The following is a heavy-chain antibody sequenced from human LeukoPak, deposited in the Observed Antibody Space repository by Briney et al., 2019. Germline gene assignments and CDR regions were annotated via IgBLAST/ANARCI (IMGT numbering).Heavy chain of an antibody. J-gene: IGHJ4*02. CDR3: AKAAGYSSSWYFDY. D-gene: IGHD6-13*01. CDR1: GFTFSRYA. Sequence: GGSLRLSCAASGFTFSRYAMTWVRQAPGKGLEWVSAISGSGDDTDYADSVKGRFTISRDNAKNSLYLQMNSLRAEDTALYYCAKAAGYSSSWYFDYWGQGTLVTVSS. V-gene: IGHV3-23*01. CDR2: ISGSGDDT.